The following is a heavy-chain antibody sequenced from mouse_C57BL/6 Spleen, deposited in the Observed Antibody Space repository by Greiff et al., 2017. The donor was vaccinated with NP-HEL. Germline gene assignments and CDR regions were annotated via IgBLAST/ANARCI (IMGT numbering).Heavy chain of an antibody. J-gene: IGHJ2*01. CDR2: ISSGGSYT. D-gene: IGHD1-1*01. Sequence: EVQLVESGGDLVKPGGSLTLSCAASGFTFSSYGMSWVRQTPDKRLEWVATISSGGSYTSYPDSVKGRFPISRDNAKNTLYVQMSRLKSEDTARYYWARQGAFMTTAFDYWGQGTTLTVSS. CDR1: GFTFSSYG. CDR3: ARQGAFMTTAFDY. V-gene: IGHV5-6*01.